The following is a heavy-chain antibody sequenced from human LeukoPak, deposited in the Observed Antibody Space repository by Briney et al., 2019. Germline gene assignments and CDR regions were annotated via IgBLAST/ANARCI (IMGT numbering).Heavy chain of an antibody. CDR2: INPNSGGT. CDR3: ARGHYDILTGYYLYNWVDP. Sequence: GASVKVSCKASGYTFTGYYMHWVRQAPGQGLEWMGWINPNSGGTNYAQKFQGRVTMTRDTSISTAYMELSRLRSDDTAVYYCARGHYDILTGYYLYNWVDPWGQGTLVTVSS. V-gene: IGHV1-2*02. CDR1: GYTFTGYY. J-gene: IGHJ5*02. D-gene: IGHD3-9*01.